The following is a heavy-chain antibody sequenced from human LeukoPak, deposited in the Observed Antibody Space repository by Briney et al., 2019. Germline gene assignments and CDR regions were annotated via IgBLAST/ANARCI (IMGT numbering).Heavy chain of an antibody. D-gene: IGHD2-2*01. CDR1: GFSFNAYS. V-gene: IGHV3-48*01. Sequence: GGSLRLSCEASGFSFNAYSMRWVRQAPGKGLVWISYIRSSSTTIYYADSVKGRFTISRDNAENSMYLQMNSLRVEDTAVYFCARDSSSQCDTDACYGPYFYYCGQGTLVAVSS. CDR3: ARDSSSQCDTDACYGPYFYY. J-gene: IGHJ4*02. CDR2: IRSSSTTI.